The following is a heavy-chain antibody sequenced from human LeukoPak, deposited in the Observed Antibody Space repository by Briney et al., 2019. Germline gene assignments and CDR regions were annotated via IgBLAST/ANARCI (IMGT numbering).Heavy chain of an antibody. CDR1: GGSFSGYY. CDR3: ARGGDRSSDY. Sequence: SETLSLTCAVYGGSFSGYYWSWIRQPPGKGLEWIGEINHSGSTNYNPSLKSRVTISVDTSKNQFSLKLSSVTAADTAVYYCARGGDRSSDYWGQGTLVTVSS. CDR2: INHSGST. J-gene: IGHJ4*02. D-gene: IGHD3-10*01. V-gene: IGHV4-34*01.